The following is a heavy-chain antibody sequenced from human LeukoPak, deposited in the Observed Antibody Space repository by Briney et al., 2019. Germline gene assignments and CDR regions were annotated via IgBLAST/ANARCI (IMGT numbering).Heavy chain of an antibody. Sequence: PGGSLRLSCAASGFTFSSYGMHWVRQAPGKGLEWVAVIWYDGSNKYYADSVKGRFTISRDNSKNTLYLQMNSLRAEDTAEYYCAKVVSTVTTRDHDAFDIWGQGTMVTVSS. CDR2: IWYDGSNK. CDR3: AKVVSTVTTRDHDAFDI. CDR1: GFTFSSYG. V-gene: IGHV3-33*06. J-gene: IGHJ3*02. D-gene: IGHD4-17*01.